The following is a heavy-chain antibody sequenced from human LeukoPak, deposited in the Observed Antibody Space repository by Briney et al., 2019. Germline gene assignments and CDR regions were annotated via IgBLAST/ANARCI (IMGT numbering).Heavy chain of an antibody. D-gene: IGHD6-13*01. CDR1: GFTFSSYA. V-gene: IGHV3-30*04. CDR2: ISYDGSNK. Sequence: PGGSLRLSCAASGFTFSSYAMHWVRQAPGKGLEWVAVISYDGSNKYYADSVKGRFTISRDNSKNTLYLQMSSLRAEDTAVYYCARVRYSSSWYRAYYYYMDVWGKGTTVTVSS. J-gene: IGHJ6*03. CDR3: ARVRYSSSWYRAYYYYMDV.